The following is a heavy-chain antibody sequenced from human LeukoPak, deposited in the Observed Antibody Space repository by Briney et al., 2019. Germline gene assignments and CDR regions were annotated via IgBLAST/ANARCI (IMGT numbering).Heavy chain of an antibody. D-gene: IGHD3-10*01. CDR1: GGTFSSYA. CDR2: IIPILGIA. V-gene: IGHV1-69*04. J-gene: IGHJ3*02. Sequence: SVKVSCKASGGTFSSYAISWVRQAPGQGLEWMGRIIPILGIANYAQKFQGRVTITADKSTSTAYMELSSLRSEDTAVYYCARDRVYVVRGFNDAFDIWGQGKMVTVSS. CDR3: ARDRVYVVRGFNDAFDI.